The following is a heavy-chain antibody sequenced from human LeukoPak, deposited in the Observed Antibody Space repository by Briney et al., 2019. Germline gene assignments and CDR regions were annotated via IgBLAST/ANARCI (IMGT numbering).Heavy chain of an antibody. J-gene: IGHJ4*02. D-gene: IGHD6-19*01. Sequence: PSETLSLTCTVSGGSISSYYWSWIRQPPGKGLEWIGYTYYSGSTNYNPSLKSRVTISVDTSKNQFSLKLSSVTAADTAVYYCARDSGSGSGWPIDYWGQGTLVTVSS. CDR2: TYYSGST. CDR3: ARDSGSGSGWPIDY. CDR1: GGSISSYY. V-gene: IGHV4-59*01.